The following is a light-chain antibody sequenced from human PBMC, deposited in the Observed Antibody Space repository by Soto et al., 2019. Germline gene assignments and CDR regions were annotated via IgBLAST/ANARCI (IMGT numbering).Light chain of an antibody. V-gene: IGKV4-1*01. CDR2: WAS. Sequence: DIVMTQSPDSLTVSLGGRATINCTSSQTIFYASNNRNYLAWYQQRPGQPPKLLIYWASTRESGIPDRFSGSGSGTDFTLTISSLQTEDVALYYCQQYYNFPRTFGQGTKVEIK. J-gene: IGKJ1*01. CDR3: QQYYNFPRT. CDR1: QTIFYASNNRNY.